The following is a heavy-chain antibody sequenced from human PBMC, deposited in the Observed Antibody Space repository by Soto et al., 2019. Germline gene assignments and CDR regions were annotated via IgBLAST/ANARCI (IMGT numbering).Heavy chain of an antibody. D-gene: IGHD3-10*01. V-gene: IGHV6-1*01. CDR3: AGVTWFRGMDV. J-gene: IGHJ6*02. CDR2: THYRSKWSF. CDR1: GDSVSSDTGA. Sequence: QTLSLTCVISGDSVSSDTGAWNLIRQSPSRGLEWLGRTHYRSKWSFDYAISVKSRITIDPDTSKNQFSLHLDSLTPEDTAVYYCAGVTWFRGMDVWGQGTPVTVSS.